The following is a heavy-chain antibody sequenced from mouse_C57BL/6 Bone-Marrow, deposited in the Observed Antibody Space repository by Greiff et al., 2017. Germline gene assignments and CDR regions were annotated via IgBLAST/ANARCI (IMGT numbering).Heavy chain of an antibody. V-gene: IGHV2-2*01. CDR2: IWSGGST. CDR1: GFSLTSYG. CDR3: ARPRFAY. Sequence: VQLQQSGPGLLQPSQSLSITCTVSGFSLTSYGVHWVRQSPGKGLEWLGVIWSGGSTDYNAAFISRLSISKDNSKSQVFFKMNSLQADDTAIYYCARPRFAYWGQGTLVTVSA. J-gene: IGHJ3*01.